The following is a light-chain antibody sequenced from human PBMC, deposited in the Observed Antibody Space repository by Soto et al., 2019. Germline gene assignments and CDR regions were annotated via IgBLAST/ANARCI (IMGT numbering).Light chain of an antibody. CDR3: SSYTSSSTGV. CDR1: SSDVGGYNY. Sequence: QSVLTQPASVSGSPGQSITISCTGTSSDVGGYNYVSWYQQHPGKVPKLMIFEVSNRPSGISNRFSGSKSGNTASLTISGLQAEDEGDYYCSSYTSSSTGVFGTGTKLTVL. J-gene: IGLJ1*01. CDR2: EVS. V-gene: IGLV2-14*01.